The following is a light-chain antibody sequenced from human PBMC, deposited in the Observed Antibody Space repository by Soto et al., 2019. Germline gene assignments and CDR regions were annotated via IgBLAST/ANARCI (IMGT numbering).Light chain of an antibody. V-gene: IGKV3-15*01. CDR2: GAS. Sequence: EIVMTQSPATLSLSPGERATLSCRASQSVSSNLAWYQQKPCQAPRLIIYGASTRATGTPARFSGSGYGTEFTLTISSLQSEDFAVYNCQQYNNWPSFGPGAKVDIK. CDR1: QSVSSN. CDR3: QQYNNWPS. J-gene: IGKJ3*01.